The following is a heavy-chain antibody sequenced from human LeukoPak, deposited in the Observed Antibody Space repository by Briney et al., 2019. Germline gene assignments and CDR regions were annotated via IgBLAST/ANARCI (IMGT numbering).Heavy chain of an antibody. CDR3: ASGDSFDI. Sequence: GGSLRLSCAASGLTFYSHWMSWVRQAPGKGLEWVANIKQDGSEKHYADSVKGRFTISRDNAKDSLYLLLNSLRVEDTAVYYCASGDSFDIWGQGTMVTVSS. V-gene: IGHV3-7*01. CDR1: GLTFYSHW. CDR2: IKQDGSEK. J-gene: IGHJ3*02.